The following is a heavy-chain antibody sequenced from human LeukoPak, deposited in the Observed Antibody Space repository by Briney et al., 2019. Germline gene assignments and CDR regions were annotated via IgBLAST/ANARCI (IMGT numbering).Heavy chain of an antibody. CDR3: ARDNGWGAFDY. Sequence: PGGSLRLSCAASGFTFRVYAMHWVRQTPGKGLEWVAVIYPGAVTSYADSVKGRFTISSDTSKNTLYLQMNSLRAEDTAVYYCARDNGWGAFDYWGQGNLVTVSS. D-gene: IGHD2-8*01. V-gene: IGHV3-66*01. CDR2: IYPGAVT. CDR1: GFTFRVYA. J-gene: IGHJ4*02.